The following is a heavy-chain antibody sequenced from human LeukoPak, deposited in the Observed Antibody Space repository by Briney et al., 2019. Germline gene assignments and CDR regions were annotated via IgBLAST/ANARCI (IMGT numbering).Heavy chain of an antibody. J-gene: IGHJ5*02. CDR2: IYSSGNT. CDR1: GGSISSGAYY. V-gene: IGHV4-31*03. CDR3: ARVHDCSNGVCYMYSWFDR. D-gene: IGHD2-8*01. Sequence: SETLSLTCTVSGGSISSGAYYWSWLRQHPGRGLEWIGYIYSSGNTYYNPSLNSRFTISVDTSKNQFSLRLSSVTAADTALYYCARVHDCSNGVCYMYSWFDRWGQGTLVTVSS.